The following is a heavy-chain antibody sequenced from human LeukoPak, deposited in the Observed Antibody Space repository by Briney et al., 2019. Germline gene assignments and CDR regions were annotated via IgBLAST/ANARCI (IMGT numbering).Heavy chain of an antibody. D-gene: IGHD3-22*01. J-gene: IGHJ4*02. CDR3: AKGDHYYDSSGYLYYFDY. V-gene: IGHV3-23*01. CDR1: GFTFSSYA. Sequence: GGSLRLSCAASGFTFSSYAMSWVRQAPGKGLEWVSAISGSGGSTYYADSVKGRFTISRDNSKNTLYLQMNSLRAEDTAVYYCAKGDHYYDSSGYLYYFDYWGQGTLVTVSS. CDR2: ISGSGGST.